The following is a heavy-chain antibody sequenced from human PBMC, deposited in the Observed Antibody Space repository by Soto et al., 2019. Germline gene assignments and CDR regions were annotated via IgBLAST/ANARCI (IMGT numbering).Heavy chain of an antibody. V-gene: IGHV5-51*01. CDR1: GYKFTTYW. CDR3: VANYGDYLDY. D-gene: IGHD4-17*01. CDR2: IYPDDSGS. J-gene: IGHJ4*02. Sequence: PGESLKISCKGSGYKFTTYWIGWVRQMPGKGLEWMAIIYPDDSGSRYSPSFQGQVTISADKSISTAYLQWSSLKASDTAIYYCVANYGDYLDYWGQGTLVTVSS.